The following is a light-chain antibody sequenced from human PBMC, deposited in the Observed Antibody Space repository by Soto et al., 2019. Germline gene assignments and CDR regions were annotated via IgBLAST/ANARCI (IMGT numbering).Light chain of an antibody. V-gene: IGKV3-15*01. CDR1: QSVTNSY. CDR3: QQRRNWLT. J-gene: IGKJ4*01. CDR2: GAS. Sequence: EIVMTQSPVTLSVSPGERATLSCRASQSVTNSYLAWYQQKPGQAPRLLIFGASTRAAGIPARFSGSGSGTEFTLTISSLESEDFAVYYCQQRRNWLTFGGGTKVDIK.